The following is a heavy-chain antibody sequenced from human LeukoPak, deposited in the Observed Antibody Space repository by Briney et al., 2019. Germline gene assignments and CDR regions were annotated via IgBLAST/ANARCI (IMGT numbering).Heavy chain of an antibody. Sequence: SETLSLTCTVSGGSISIYYWSWIRQPPGKGLEWIGYIYNSGSTYYNPSLKSRVTISVDTSKNQFSLRLSSVTAADTAVYYCARIHRYCSGGACYVLDNWGQGTLVAVSS. V-gene: IGHV4-59*01. CDR1: GGSISIYY. CDR3: ARIHRYCSGGACYVLDN. CDR2: IYNSGST. D-gene: IGHD2-15*01. J-gene: IGHJ4*02.